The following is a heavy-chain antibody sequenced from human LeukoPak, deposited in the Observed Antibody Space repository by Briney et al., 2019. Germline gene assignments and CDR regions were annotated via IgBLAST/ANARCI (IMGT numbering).Heavy chain of an antibody. V-gene: IGHV5-51*01. J-gene: IGHJ4*02. CDR3: AGARHGDYRWDY. D-gene: IGHD4-17*01. Sequence: GESLQISCKDSGYSFTNYWIGWVRQMPGKGLEWMGIIHSADSNTKYSPSFQGQVAISADKSISTAYLQWSGLKASDTAMYYCAGARHGDYRWDYWGQGTLVTVSS. CDR2: IHSADSNT. CDR1: GYSFTNYW.